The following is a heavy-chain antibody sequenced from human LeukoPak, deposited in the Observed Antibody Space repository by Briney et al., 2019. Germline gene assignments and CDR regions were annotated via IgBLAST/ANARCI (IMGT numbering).Heavy chain of an antibody. CDR2: IYHSGST. D-gene: IGHD4-17*01. CDR3: ARSKTDYGDYLFNWFDP. J-gene: IGHJ5*02. CDR1: GGSISSGGYS. Sequence: PSETLSLTCAVSGGSISSGGYSWSWIRQPPGKGLEWIGYIYHSGSTYYNPSLKSRVTISVDRSKNQFSLKLSSVTAADTAVYYCARSKTDYGDYLFNWFDPWGQGTLVTVSS. V-gene: IGHV4-30-2*01.